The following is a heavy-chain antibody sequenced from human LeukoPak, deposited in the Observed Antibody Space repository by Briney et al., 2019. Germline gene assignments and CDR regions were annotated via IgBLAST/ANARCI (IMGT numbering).Heavy chain of an antibody. V-gene: IGHV3-7*03. CDR3: ARIAAYGFDV. J-gene: IGHJ6*04. CDR1: GFTFSSYW. CDR2: IKEDGSDK. Sequence: GGSLRLSCAASGFTFSSYWMSWVRQAPGKGLEWVGNIKEDGSDKYYVESVRGRFTISRDNAKNSMYLQTNSLRVEDTAIYYCARIAAYGFDVWGKGTTVTASS. D-gene: IGHD2-21*01.